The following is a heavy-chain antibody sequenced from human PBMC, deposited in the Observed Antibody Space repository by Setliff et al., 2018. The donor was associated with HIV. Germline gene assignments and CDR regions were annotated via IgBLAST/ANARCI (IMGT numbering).Heavy chain of an antibody. Sequence: ASVKVSCKVSGYTLNEVSIHWVRQAPGKRPEWMGGFDPEHGKTIYAQKLQGRVTMTEDTSTDIASMELSSLRSEDTAVYNCATGTWGYDAFDIWGQGTLVTVSS. CDR1: GYTLNEVS. D-gene: IGHD7-27*01. CDR2: FDPEHGKT. CDR3: ATGTWGYDAFDI. V-gene: IGHV1-24*01. J-gene: IGHJ3*02.